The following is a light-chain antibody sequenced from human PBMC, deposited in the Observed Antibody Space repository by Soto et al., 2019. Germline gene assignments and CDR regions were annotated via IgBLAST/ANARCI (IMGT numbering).Light chain of an antibody. CDR2: AAT. CDR3: LQHNTNPLT. V-gene: IGKV1-17*02. Sequence: IQMPQSPSSLSASVGDRVTITCRASQSISSYLNWYQQKPGKAPKLLIYAATSLQSGVPSRFSGSGSGTEFTLTISNLQPEDFATYYCLQHNTNPLTFGGGTKVDNK. CDR1: QSISSY. J-gene: IGKJ4*01.